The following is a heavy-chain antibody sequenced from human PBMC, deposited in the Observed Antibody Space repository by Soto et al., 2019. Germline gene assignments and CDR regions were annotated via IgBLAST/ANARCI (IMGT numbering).Heavy chain of an antibody. CDR2: IHHSGSI. Sequence: QVQLQQSGPGLVKPSQTLSLTCTVSGDSISSNYYHWTWIRQSPGKGLEWIGYIHHSGSILYNPSLKRRVTISVDTSENQFSLLLTSVTAADTAVYFGAREDDGGDSLDVWGQGTTVTGSS. V-gene: IGHV4-30-4*08. CDR3: AREDDGGDSLDV. J-gene: IGHJ6*02. D-gene: IGHD2-21*02. CDR1: GDSISSNYYH.